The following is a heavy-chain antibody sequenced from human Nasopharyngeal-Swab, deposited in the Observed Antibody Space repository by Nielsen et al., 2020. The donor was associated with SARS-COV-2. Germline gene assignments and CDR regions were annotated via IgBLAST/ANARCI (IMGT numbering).Heavy chain of an antibody. CDR3: AREGQQLVLGDMDV. CDR1: GGSISSSSYY. Sequence: PETLSLTCTVSGGSISSSSYYWGWIRQPPGKGLEWIGSIYYSGSTYYNPSLKSRVTISVDTSKNQFSLKLSSVTAADTAVYYCAREGQQLVLGDMDVWGKGTTVTVSS. D-gene: IGHD6-13*01. J-gene: IGHJ6*03. CDR2: IYYSGST. V-gene: IGHV4-39*07.